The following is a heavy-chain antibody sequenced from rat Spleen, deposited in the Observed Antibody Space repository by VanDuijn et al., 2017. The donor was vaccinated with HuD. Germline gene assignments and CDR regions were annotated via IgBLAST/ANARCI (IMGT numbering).Heavy chain of an antibody. CDR3: ARRHYDGAYGYFDF. CDR1: EFTFSTYG. D-gene: IGHD1-12*02. Sequence: EVQLVGSGGGLVQPGRSMKLSCAASEFTFSTYGMPWVRQPPTKGLEWVATITYDGSSTYYRDSVKGRFTISRHNAKTTQYLQMDSLRSEDTATYYCARRHYDGAYGYFDFWGPGTMVTVSS. J-gene: IGHJ1*01. V-gene: IGHV5-29*01. CDR2: ITYDGSST.